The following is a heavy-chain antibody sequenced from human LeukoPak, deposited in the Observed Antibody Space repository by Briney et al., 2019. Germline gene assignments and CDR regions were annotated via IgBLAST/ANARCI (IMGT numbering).Heavy chain of an antibody. CDR1: GYTFTSYA. CDR3: ARVGGGSYYGLGSPFDY. CDR2: INAGNGNT. V-gene: IGHV1-3*01. Sequence: GASVKASCKASGYTFTSYAMHWVRQAPGQRLEWMGWINAGNGNTKYSQKFQGRVTITRDTSASTAYMELSSLRSEDTAVYYCARVGGGSYYGLGSPFDYWGQGTLVTVSS. J-gene: IGHJ4*02. D-gene: IGHD1-26*01.